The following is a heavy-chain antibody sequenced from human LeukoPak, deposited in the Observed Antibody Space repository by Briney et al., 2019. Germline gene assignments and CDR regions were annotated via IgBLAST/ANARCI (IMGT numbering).Heavy chain of an antibody. CDR1: GFTFSSYW. V-gene: IGHV3-74*01. D-gene: IGHD3-22*01. CDR3: AREGGYYSTYWYFDL. Sequence: GGSLRLSCAASGFTFSSYWMHWVRQAPGKGLVWVSRINTDGSSTSYADSVKGRFTISRDNAKNTLYLQMNSLRAEDTAVCYCAREGGYYSTYWYFDLWGRGTLVTVSS. CDR2: INTDGSST. J-gene: IGHJ2*01.